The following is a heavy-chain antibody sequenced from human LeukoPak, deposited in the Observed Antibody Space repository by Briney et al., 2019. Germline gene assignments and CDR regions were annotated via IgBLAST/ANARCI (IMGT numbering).Heavy chain of an antibody. CDR3: ARDRYCSSTSCYFNYYYYGMDV. CDR2: ISSSSSYI. V-gene: IGHV3-21*01. CDR1: GFTFSSYS. Sequence: GGSLRLSCAASGFTFSSYSMNWVRQAPGKGLEWVSSISSSSSYIYYADSVKGRFTISRDNAKNSLYLQMSSLRAEDTAVYYCARDRYCSSTSCYFNYYYYGMDVWGQGTTVTVSS. J-gene: IGHJ6*02. D-gene: IGHD2-2*01.